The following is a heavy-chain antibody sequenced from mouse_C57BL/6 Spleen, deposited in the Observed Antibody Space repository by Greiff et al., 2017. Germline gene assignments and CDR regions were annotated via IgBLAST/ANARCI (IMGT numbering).Heavy chain of an antibody. J-gene: IGHJ2*01. CDR2: IYPGDGDT. CDR3: ATMVTTDFDY. V-gene: IGHV1-82*01. CDR1: GYAFSSSW. Sequence: QVQLQQSGPELVKPGASVKISCKASGYAFSSSWMNWVKQRPGKGLEWIGRIYPGDGDTNYNGKFKGKATLTADKSSSTAYMQLSSLTSEDSAVYFCATMVTTDFDYWGQGTTLTVSS. D-gene: IGHD2-2*01.